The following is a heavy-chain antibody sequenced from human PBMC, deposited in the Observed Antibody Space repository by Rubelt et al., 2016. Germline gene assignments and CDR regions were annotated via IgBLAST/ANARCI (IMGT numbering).Heavy chain of an antibody. D-gene: IGHD3-10*01. CDR3: AKYSSATKLFDY. J-gene: IGHJ4*02. V-gene: IGHV1-18*01. CDR2: ISAYNGNT. Sequence: RQAPGQGLEWMGWISAYNGNTNYAQKLQGRVTMTTDTSTSTAYMELRSLRSDDTAVYYCAKYSSATKLFDYWGQGTLVTVSS.